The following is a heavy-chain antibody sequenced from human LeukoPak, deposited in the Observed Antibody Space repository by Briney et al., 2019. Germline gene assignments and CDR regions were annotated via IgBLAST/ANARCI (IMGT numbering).Heavy chain of an antibody. Sequence: SETLSLTCTVSGGSISSSSSYWGWIRQPPGKGLEWIGSIYYSGSTYYNPSLKSRVTISVDTSKNQFSLKLSSVTAADTAVYYCARDPRSSIAARPSWFDPWGQGTLVTVSS. CDR2: IYYSGST. CDR3: ARDPRSSIAARPSWFDP. J-gene: IGHJ5*02. V-gene: IGHV4-39*07. CDR1: GGSISSSSSY. D-gene: IGHD6-6*01.